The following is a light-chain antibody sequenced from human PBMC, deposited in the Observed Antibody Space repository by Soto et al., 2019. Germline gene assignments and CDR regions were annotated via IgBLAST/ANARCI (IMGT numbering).Light chain of an antibody. CDR1: SSVVGSYNL. V-gene: IGLV2-23*01. Sequence: ALTQPASVSGSPGQSITISCTGTSSVVGSYNLVSWYQQHPGKAPKLMIYEGSKRPSGVSNRFSGSKSGNTASLTISGLQAEDEADYYCCSYAGSIPYVFGTGTKVTVL. CDR2: EGS. CDR3: CSYAGSIPYV. J-gene: IGLJ1*01.